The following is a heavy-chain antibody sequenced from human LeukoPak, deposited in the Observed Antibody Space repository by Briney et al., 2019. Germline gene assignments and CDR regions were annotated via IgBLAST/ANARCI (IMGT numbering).Heavy chain of an antibody. J-gene: IGHJ4*02. CDR1: GFIFSSYV. CDR2: ISSSGSTI. CDR3: ARVWSGYSNSDY. D-gene: IGHD3-3*01. Sequence: GGSLRLSCAASGFIFSSYVMTWVRQAPGKGRESVSYISSSGSTILYADSVKGRFTISRDNAKNSLYLQMNSLRGEDTAVYYCARVWSGYSNSDYWGQGTLVTVSA. V-gene: IGHV3-48*01.